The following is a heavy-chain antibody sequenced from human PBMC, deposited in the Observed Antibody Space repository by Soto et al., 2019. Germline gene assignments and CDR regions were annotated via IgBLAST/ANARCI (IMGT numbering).Heavy chain of an antibody. Sequence: PGGSLRLSCAASGFTFSSYAMSWVRQAPGKGLEWVSAISGSGGSTYYADSVKGRFTISRDNSKNTLYLQMNSLRAEDTAVYYCAKGSAPYYYDSSGYPFDSWGQGTLVTVSS. V-gene: IGHV3-23*01. D-gene: IGHD3-22*01. J-gene: IGHJ4*02. CDR3: AKGSAPYYYDSSGYPFDS. CDR1: GFTFSSYA. CDR2: ISGSGGST.